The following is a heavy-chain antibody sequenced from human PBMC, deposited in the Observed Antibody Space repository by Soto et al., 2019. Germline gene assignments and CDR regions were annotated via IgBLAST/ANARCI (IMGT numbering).Heavy chain of an antibody. V-gene: IGHV4-59*01. J-gene: IGHJ6*02. CDR3: ARDRPPEAANNFFCYGLGV. Sequence: QVQLQESGPGLVKPLETLSLTCTVSGGSISGYYWSWIRQPPGEGLQWIGYVSSSGTTNYNPSQQRRLPISVDTHRNHVTLKLTSMTAADTAVYYCARDRPPEAANNFFCYGLGVWGQGTTVTVFS. CDR2: VSSSGTT. CDR1: GGSISGYY.